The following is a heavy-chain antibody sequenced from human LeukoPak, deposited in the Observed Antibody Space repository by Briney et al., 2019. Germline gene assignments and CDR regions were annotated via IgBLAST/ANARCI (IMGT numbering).Heavy chain of an antibody. CDR3: AKAPVTSCRGAYCYPFDS. V-gene: IGHV3-23*01. Sequence: GGSLRLSCAASGFTFSSYGMTWVRQAPGKGLNWFSAISGSGANTYHADSVRGRFTISRDNSKNTLYLQMNSLRAEDAAVYFCAKAPVTSCRGAYCYPFDSWGQGTLVTVSS. CDR1: GFTFSSYG. CDR2: ISGSGANT. D-gene: IGHD2-21*01. J-gene: IGHJ4*02.